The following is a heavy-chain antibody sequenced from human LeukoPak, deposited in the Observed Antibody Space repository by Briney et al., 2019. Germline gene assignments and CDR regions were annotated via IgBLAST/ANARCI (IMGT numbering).Heavy chain of an antibody. D-gene: IGHD6-6*01. J-gene: IGHJ4*02. CDR3: ARRHVEYSSSSDPYYFDY. Sequence: SETLSLTCTVSGGSISSYYWTWIRQPPGKGLEWIGSLYYSGSTNYNPSLKSRVTISVDTSKNQFSLKLSSVTAADTAVYYCARRHVEYSSSSDPYYFDYWGQGTLVTVSS. CDR2: LYYSGST. CDR1: GGSISSYY. V-gene: IGHV4-59*01.